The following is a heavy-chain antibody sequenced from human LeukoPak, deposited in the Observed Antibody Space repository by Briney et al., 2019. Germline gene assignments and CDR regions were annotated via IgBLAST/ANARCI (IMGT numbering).Heavy chain of an antibody. Sequence: GGSLRLSCVTSGLTFTNYWMSWVRQAPEKGLEWVANIKQDGSEKYYVDSVKGRFTISRDNAKNSLNLQMNSLRAEDTAVYYCARDPYSGGYWDYYYYYMDLRGQGTTVTISS. V-gene: IGHV3-7*01. CDR2: IKQDGSEK. CDR1: GLTFTNYW. D-gene: IGHD1-26*01. CDR3: ARDPYSGGYWDYYYYYMDL. J-gene: IGHJ6*03.